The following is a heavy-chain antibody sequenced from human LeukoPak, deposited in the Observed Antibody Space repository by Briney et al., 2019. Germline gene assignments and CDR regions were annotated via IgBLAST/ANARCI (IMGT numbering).Heavy chain of an antibody. CDR2: IYYSGST. CDR1: GGSFSGYY. Sequence: SETLSLTCAVYGGSFSGYYWSWIRQPPGKGLEWIGYIYYSGSTYYNPSLKSRVTISVDTSKNQFSLKLSSVTAADTAVYYCARVAATVVTPSEYYFDYRGQGTLVTVSS. CDR3: ARVAATVVTPSEYYFDY. J-gene: IGHJ4*02. D-gene: IGHD4-23*01. V-gene: IGHV4-59*12.